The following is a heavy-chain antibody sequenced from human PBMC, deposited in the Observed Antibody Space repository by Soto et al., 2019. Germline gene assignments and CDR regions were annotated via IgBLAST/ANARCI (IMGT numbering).Heavy chain of an antibody. CDR2: IYHSGST. Sequence: SETLSLTCAVSGGSISSSNWWSWVRQPPGKGLEWIGEIYHSGSTNYNPSLKSRVTISVDKSKNQFSLKLSSVTAADTAVYYCASIVDTAMPPSPGTFDYWGQGTLVTVSS. CDR1: GGSISSSNW. CDR3: ASIVDTAMPPSPGTFDY. V-gene: IGHV4-4*02. J-gene: IGHJ4*02. D-gene: IGHD5-18*01.